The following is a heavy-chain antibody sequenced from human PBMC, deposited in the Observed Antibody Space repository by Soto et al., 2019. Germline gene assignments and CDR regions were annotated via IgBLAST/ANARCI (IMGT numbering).Heavy chain of an antibody. J-gene: IGHJ6*02. D-gene: IGHD3-22*01. CDR2: ISAYNGNT. CDR3: ARVDYYDSSGYYYDTFGYYGMDV. V-gene: IGHV1-18*04. CDR1: GYTFTSYG. Sequence: RASVKVSFKASGYTFTSYGISWVRQAPGQGLEWMGWISAYNGNTNYAQKLQGRVTMTTDTSTSTAYMELRSLRSDDTAVYYCARVDYYDSSGYYYDTFGYYGMDVWDQGTTVTVSS.